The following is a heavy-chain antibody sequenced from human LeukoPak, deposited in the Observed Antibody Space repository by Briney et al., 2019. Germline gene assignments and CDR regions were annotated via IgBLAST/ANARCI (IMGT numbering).Heavy chain of an antibody. Sequence: GASVKVSCKTSGYPFTTWEINWVRQAAGQGLEWMGWVHPNSGNTEYAQKFQGRVTMTRDTSISTAYMELSGLRFDDTAVYFCARGPRNDPWGQGTLVTVSS. CDR2: VHPNSGNT. CDR1: GYPFTTWE. V-gene: IGHV1-8*01. CDR3: ARGPRNDP. J-gene: IGHJ5*02. D-gene: IGHD1-14*01.